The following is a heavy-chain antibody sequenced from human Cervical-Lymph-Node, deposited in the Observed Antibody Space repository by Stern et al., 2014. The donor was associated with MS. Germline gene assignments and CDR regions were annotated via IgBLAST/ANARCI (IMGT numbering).Heavy chain of an antibody. J-gene: IGHJ4*02. CDR1: GFAFSNYW. Sequence: EVQLVQSGGGLVQPGGSLSISCAASGFAFSNYWMHWVRQVPGKGLVWVSRIISDGTTTGYADSVKGRFTISRDNAKNTLFLQMKSLRVDDTAVYYCARDDSSGYAVWGQGSLVTVSS. CDR3: ARDDSSGYAV. CDR2: IISDGTTT. D-gene: IGHD3-22*01. V-gene: IGHV3-74*02.